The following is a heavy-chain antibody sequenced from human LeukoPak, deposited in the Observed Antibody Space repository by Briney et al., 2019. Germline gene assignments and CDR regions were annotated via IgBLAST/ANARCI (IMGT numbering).Heavy chain of an antibody. CDR1: GFTFSSYG. J-gene: IGHJ4*02. CDR2: IRYDGSNK. Sequence: GGSLRLSCAASGFTFSSYGMHWVRQAPGKGLEWVAFIRYDGSNKYYADSVKGRFTISRDNSKNTLYLQMNSLRAEDTAVYYCATGLEQWLARLDYWGQGTLVTVSS. CDR3: ATGLEQWLARLDY. D-gene: IGHD6-19*01. V-gene: IGHV3-30*02.